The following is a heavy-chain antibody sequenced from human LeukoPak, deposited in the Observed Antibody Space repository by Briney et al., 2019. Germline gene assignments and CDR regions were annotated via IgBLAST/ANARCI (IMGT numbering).Heavy chain of an antibody. J-gene: IGHJ4*02. CDR2: NSASNGNT. Sequence: RASVRVSCKASGYTFTRYGISWVRQAPGQGLQWLGWNSASNGNTNYAQKFRDRVTMSTDTSTGTAYLDVRSLTSDDTAVYYCARDHSNWNYAPDFWGQGTLVIASS. V-gene: IGHV1-18*01. D-gene: IGHD1-7*01. CDR3: ARDHSNWNYAPDF. CDR1: GYTFTRYG.